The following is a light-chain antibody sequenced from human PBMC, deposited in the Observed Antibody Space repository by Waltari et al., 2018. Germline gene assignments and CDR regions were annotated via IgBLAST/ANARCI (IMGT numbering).Light chain of an antibody. V-gene: IGLV1-44*01. CDR2: GND. CDR3: ATWDDSLNWV. Sequence: QSALTQPPSVSGTPGQRVTLSCSGSYSNIGSRAVNWYQKVPGTAPKLLSYGNDHRPSGVPDRFSGSKSGTSASLAISGLQSEDEADYYCATWDDSLNWVFGGGTKLTVL. J-gene: IGLJ3*02. CDR1: YSNIGSRA.